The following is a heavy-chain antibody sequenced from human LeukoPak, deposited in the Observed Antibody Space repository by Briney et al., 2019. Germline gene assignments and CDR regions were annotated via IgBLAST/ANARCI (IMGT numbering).Heavy chain of an antibody. CDR1: RYSFTSYW. CDR3: ARLVGACSGGSCYSDY. CDR2: IYPGDSDT. J-gene: IGHJ4*02. V-gene: IGHV5-51*01. Sequence: GESLKISCKGSRYSFTSYWIGWVRQMPGKGLEWMGIIYPGDSDTRYSPSFQGQVTISADKSISTAYLQWNSLKASDTAMYYCARLVGACSGGSCYSDYWGQGTLVTVSS. D-gene: IGHD2-15*01.